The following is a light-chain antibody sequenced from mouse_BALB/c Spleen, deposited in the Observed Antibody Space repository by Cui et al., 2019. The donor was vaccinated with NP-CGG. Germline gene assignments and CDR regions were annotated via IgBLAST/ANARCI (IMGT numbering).Light chain of an antibody. CDR3: ALWYSNHWV. J-gene: IGLJ1*01. V-gene: IGLV1*01. CDR2: GTN. Sequence: VVSQASALTTSPGEAVTLTCRSSTGAVTTSNYANWVQEKPDHLFTGLIGGTNNRAPGVPARFSGSLIGDKAALTITGAQTEDEAIYFCALWYSNHWVFGGGTKLTVL. CDR1: TGAVTTSNY.